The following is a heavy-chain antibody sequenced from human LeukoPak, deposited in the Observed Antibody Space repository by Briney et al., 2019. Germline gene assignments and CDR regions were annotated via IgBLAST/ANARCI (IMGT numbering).Heavy chain of an antibody. CDR2: VTTSSSYI. J-gene: IGHJ4*02. D-gene: IGHD6-19*01. Sequence: GGSLRLSCATSGFTFSRYSMNWVRQAPGRGLEWVSSVTTSSSYIYYADSVKGRFTSSRDNAKNSLYLQMNSLRAEDTAVYYCARVHSSGQLETFDYWGQGTLVTVSS. CDR3: ARVHSSGQLETFDY. V-gene: IGHV3-21*01. CDR1: GFTFSRYS.